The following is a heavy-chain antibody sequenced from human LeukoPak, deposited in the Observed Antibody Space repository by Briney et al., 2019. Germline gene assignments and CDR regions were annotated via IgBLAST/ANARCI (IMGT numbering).Heavy chain of an antibody. D-gene: IGHD3-16*01. J-gene: IGHJ4*02. CDR1: GFTFSNYA. CDR2: ISGSGGST. Sequence: PGGSLRLSCAASGFTFSNYAMSWVRQAPGKGLEWVSAISGSGGSTYYADSVKGRFTISRDNSKNTLYLQMNSLRAEDMAVYYCAKDRIHLRGTSAYSDFDYWGQGTLVTVSS. V-gene: IGHV3-23*01. CDR3: AKDRIHLRGTSAYSDFDY.